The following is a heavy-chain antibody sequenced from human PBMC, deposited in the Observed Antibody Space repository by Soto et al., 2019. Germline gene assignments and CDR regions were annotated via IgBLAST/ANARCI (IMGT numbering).Heavy chain of an antibody. D-gene: IGHD5-12*01. J-gene: IGHJ4*02. CDR2: ISGSGGST. V-gene: IGHV3-23*01. Sequence: GGSLRLYSAASGFTFRSYAMSWVRPAPGKGLEWVSAISGSGGSTYYADSVKGRFTISRDNSKNTLYLQMNSLRAEDTAVYYCAKERWLRFRGDFDYWGQGTLVTVSS. CDR1: GFTFRSYA. CDR3: AKERWLRFRGDFDY.